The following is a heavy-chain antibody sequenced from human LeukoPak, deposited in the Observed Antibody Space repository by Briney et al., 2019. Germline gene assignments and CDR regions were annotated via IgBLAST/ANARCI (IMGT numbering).Heavy chain of an antibody. Sequence: GGSLRLSCAASGFTFISYAMSWVRQAPGKGLEWVSSISSSSSYIYYADSVKGRFTISRDNAKNSLYLQMNSLRAEDTAVYYCARDQLTRGIAVADLDYWGQGTLVTVSS. D-gene: IGHD6-19*01. J-gene: IGHJ4*02. CDR1: GFTFISYA. CDR3: ARDQLTRGIAVADLDY. V-gene: IGHV3-21*01. CDR2: ISSSSSYI.